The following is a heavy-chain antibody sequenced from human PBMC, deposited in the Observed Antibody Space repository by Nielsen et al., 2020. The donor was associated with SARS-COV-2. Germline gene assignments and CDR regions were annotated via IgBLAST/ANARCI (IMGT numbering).Heavy chain of an antibody. V-gene: IGHV4-59*01. J-gene: IGHJ4*02. CDR1: GGSFSGYY. Sequence: GSLRLSCAVYGGSFSGYYWSWIRQPPGKGLEWIGYIYYSGSTNYNPSLKSRVTISVDTSKNQFSLKLSSVTAADTAVYYCARDYGDYGFDYWGQGTLVTVSS. CDR3: ARDYGDYGFDY. CDR2: IYYSGST. D-gene: IGHD4-17*01.